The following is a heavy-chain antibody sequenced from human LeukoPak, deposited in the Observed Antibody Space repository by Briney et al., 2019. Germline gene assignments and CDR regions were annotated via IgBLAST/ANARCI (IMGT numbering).Heavy chain of an antibody. D-gene: IGHD3-10*01. CDR2: MNPNSGNT. CDR3: ARGWPAAQKINMVRGCRDFDY. CDR1: GYTFTSYD. J-gene: IGHJ4*02. V-gene: IGHV1-8*03. Sequence: ASVKVSCKASGYTFTSYDINWVRQATGQGLEWMGWMNPNSGNTGYAQKFQGRVTITRNTSISTAYMELSSLRSEDTAVYYCARGWPAAQKINMVRGCRDFDYWGQGTLVTVSS.